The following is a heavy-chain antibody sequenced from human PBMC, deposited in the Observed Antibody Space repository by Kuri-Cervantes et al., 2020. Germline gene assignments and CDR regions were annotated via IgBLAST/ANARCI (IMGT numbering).Heavy chain of an antibody. CDR1: GGSFSGYY. J-gene: IGHJ4*02. D-gene: IGHD4-17*01. Sequence: SESLSLTCAVYGGSFSGYYWSWIRQPPGKGLEWIGYVYYSGSTSYNPSLKSRVTISVDTSKNQLFVKLSSVTAADTAVYYCARQGRYGDYYKYWGQGTLVTVSS. V-gene: IGHV4-34*01. CDR2: VYYSGST. CDR3: ARQGRYGDYYKY.